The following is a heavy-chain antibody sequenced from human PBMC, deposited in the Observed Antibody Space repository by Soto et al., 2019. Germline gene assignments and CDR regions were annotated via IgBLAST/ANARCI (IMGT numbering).Heavy chain of an antibody. D-gene: IGHD3-22*01. V-gene: IGHV4-39*07. CDR1: GDSVSSDNVH. CDR2: SYYTGTT. CDR3: ARTSYDSSGTAADP. Sequence: SETLSLTCTVSGDSVSSDNVHWGWIRLPPGKGLEWIGVSYYTGTTHYNPSLKSRVTISVDTSKNQFSLKLSSVTAADTAVYYCARTSYDSSGTAADPWGQGTLVTVSS. J-gene: IGHJ5*02.